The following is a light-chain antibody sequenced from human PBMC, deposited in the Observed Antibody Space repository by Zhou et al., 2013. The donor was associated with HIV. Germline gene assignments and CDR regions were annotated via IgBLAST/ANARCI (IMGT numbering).Light chain of an antibody. CDR3: QQYNSYSAT. J-gene: IGKJ1*01. V-gene: IGKV1-5*03. CDR2: KAS. CDR1: QSISTS. Sequence: DIQMTQSPSTLSASVGDRVTITCRASQSISTSLAWYQQKPGKAPKLLIYKASSLESGVPSRFSGSGSGTEFTLTISSLQPDDFATYYCQQYNSYSATFGQGTKVE.